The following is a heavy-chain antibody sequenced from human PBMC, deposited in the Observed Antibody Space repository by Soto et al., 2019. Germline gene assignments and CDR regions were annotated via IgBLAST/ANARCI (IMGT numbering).Heavy chain of an antibody. Sequence: GFIFKSSAMHWVRQPPGKGLEWVAVISHDGDNKYYADSMRGRFTVSRDNSKDTLYLQMNSLRLEDTAVYYCARVPDLRYCDITPCYPDSWGQGTLVTVSS. V-gene: IGHV3-30-3*01. CDR1: GFIFKSSA. J-gene: IGHJ4*02. D-gene: IGHD2-15*01. CDR3: ARVPDLRYCDITPCYPDS. CDR2: ISHDGDNK.